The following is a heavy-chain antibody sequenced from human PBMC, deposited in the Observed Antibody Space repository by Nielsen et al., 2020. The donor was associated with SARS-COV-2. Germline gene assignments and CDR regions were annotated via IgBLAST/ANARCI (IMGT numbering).Heavy chain of an antibody. CDR2: ISTNGGGT. CDR3: AGQNDFWRGIDP. D-gene: IGHD3-3*01. J-gene: IGHJ5*02. V-gene: IGHV3-23*01. Sequence: VRQAPGKGLEWVSSISTNGGGTYYAESVKGRFTISRDNSKNTLYLQMNSLRAEDTAVYYCAGQNDFWRGIDPWGQGTLVTVSS.